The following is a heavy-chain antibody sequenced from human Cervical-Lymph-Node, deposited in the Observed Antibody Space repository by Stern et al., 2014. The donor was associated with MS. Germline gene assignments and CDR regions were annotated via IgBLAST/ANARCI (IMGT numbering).Heavy chain of an antibody. CDR2: IYYSGST. D-gene: IGHD6-19*01. J-gene: IGHJ4*02. Sequence: QVQLQESGPGLVKPSETLSLTCTVSGGSISSYYWSWIRQPPGNGLEWIGYIYYSGSTNYNPSLKSRVTISVDTSKNQFSLKLSSVTAADTAVYYCARVDSGWYGYFDYWGQGTLVTVSS. CDR3: ARVDSGWYGYFDY. V-gene: IGHV4-59*01. CDR1: GGSISSYY.